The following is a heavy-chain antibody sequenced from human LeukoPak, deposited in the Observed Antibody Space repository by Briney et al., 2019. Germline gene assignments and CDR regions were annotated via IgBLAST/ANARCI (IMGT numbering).Heavy chain of an antibody. D-gene: IGHD5-24*01. Sequence: GGSLRLSCAASAFTFSDYYMSWIGQAPGRWLEWVSYISSSGSTIYYADSVKGRFTISRDNAKNSLYLQMNSLRAEDTAVYYCAREDGYNSVAMDVWGKGTTVTVSS. CDR1: AFTFSDYY. CDR3: AREDGYNSVAMDV. V-gene: IGHV3-11*04. CDR2: ISSSGSTI. J-gene: IGHJ6*03.